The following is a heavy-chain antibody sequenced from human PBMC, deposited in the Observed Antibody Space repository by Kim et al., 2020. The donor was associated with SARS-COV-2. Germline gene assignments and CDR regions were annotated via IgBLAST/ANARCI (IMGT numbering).Heavy chain of an antibody. D-gene: IGHD3-10*01. CDR2: ISVSGGST. CDR3: AKVGETEWFGKLLTSYYCYYMDV. CDR1: GFTFSSYA. J-gene: IGHJ6*03. V-gene: IGHV3-23*01. Sequence: GGSLRLSCAASGFTFSSYAMSWVRQAPGKGLEWVSAISVSGGSTYYADSVKGRFTISRDNSKNTLYLQMNSLRAEDTAVYYCAKVGETEWFGKLLTSYYCYYMDVWGKATTVTVSS.